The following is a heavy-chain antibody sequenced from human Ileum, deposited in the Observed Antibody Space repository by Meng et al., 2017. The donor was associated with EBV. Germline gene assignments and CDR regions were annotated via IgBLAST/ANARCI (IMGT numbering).Heavy chain of an antibody. CDR3: ARVGQWLPIDY. CDR2: IYHSGST. J-gene: IGHJ4*02. D-gene: IGHD6-19*01. V-gene: IGHV4-4*02. Sequence: QVKPQVSGPLRVKPSGPLALTGAVSGGSISSSNGWSWVRQPPGKGLEWIGEIYHSGSTNYNPSLKSRVTISVDKSKNQFSLNLSSVTAADTAVYYCARVGQWLPIDYWGQGTLVTVSS. CDR1: GGSISSSNG.